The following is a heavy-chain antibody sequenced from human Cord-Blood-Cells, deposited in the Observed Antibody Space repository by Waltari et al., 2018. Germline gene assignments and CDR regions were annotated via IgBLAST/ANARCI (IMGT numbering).Heavy chain of an antibody. D-gene: IGHD3-9*01. J-gene: IGHJ4*02. V-gene: IGHV1-69*06. CDR3: ARDTNYDILTGYYYFDY. Sequence: QVQLVQSGAEVKKPGSSVKVSCKASGGTFSSYAISWVRQAPGQGLEWMGGIIPILGKANYAQKFQGRVTITADKSTSTAYMELSSLRSEDTAVYYCARDTNYDILTGYYYFDYWGQGTLVTVSS. CDR2: IIPILGKA. CDR1: GGTFSSYA.